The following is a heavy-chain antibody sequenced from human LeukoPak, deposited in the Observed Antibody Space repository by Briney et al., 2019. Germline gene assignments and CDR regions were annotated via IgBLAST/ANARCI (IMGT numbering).Heavy chain of an antibody. V-gene: IGHV3-74*01. J-gene: IGHJ6*02. Sequence: GGSLRLSCAASGFTFSSYWMHWVRQAPGKGLLWVSRINSDGTTTYYADSVKGRFTISGDNAKNTLYLQMNSLRAEDTAVYYCARGNYYGMDVWGQGTTVTVSS. CDR3: ARGNYYGMDV. CDR1: GFTFSSYW. CDR2: INSDGTTT.